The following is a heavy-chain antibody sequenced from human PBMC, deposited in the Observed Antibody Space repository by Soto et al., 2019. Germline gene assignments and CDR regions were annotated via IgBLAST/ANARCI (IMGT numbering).Heavy chain of an antibody. J-gene: IGHJ4*02. CDR1: GFTFSSYA. D-gene: IGHD3-3*01. V-gene: IGHV3-30-3*01. Sequence: GGSLRLSCAASGFTFSSYAMHWVRQAPGKGLEWVAVISYDGSNKYYADSVKGRFTISRDNSKNTLYLQMNSLRAEDTAVYYCARDGYDFWSGYFQDYWGQGTLVTVSS. CDR3: ARDGYDFWSGYFQDY. CDR2: ISYDGSNK.